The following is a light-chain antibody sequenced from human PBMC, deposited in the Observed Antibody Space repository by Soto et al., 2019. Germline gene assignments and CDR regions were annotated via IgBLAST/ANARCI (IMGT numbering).Light chain of an antibody. CDR3: QHYNSYSEA. Sequence: IQLTQSPSSLSASVGDRVTITCRASQGISSYFAWYQQKPGKAPKLLIYAASTLQSGVPSRFSGSGSGTDFALTISSLQPEDFAIYYCQHYNSYSEAFGQGTKVDIK. CDR2: AAS. J-gene: IGKJ1*01. V-gene: IGKV1-9*01. CDR1: QGISSY.